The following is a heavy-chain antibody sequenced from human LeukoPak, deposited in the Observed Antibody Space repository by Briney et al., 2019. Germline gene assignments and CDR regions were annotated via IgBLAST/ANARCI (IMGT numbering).Heavy chain of an antibody. D-gene: IGHD6-13*01. V-gene: IGHV3-30*18. CDR1: GFTFSSYG. J-gene: IGHJ6*02. CDR2: ISYDGSNK. CDR3: AKDFYVIAAAGTSDYYYGMDV. Sequence: SGGSLRLSCAASGFTFSSYGMHWVRQAPGKGLEWVAVISYDGSNKYYADSVKGRFTISRDNSKNTLYLQMNSLRAEDTAVYYCAKDFYVIAAAGTSDYYYGMDVWGQGTTVTVSS.